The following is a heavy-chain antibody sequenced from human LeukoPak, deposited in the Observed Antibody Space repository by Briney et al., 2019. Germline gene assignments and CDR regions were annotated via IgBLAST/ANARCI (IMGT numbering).Heavy chain of an antibody. CDR3: ARDRRLRRVSSVMDV. CDR2: ISKGTSEK. Sequence: GGSLRLSCAASGFTFSSYWMSWVRQAPGKGLEWVANISKGTSEKFYVDSVKGRITISRDNAKNSLYLKMNSLRAEDTAVYYCARDRRLRRVSSVMDVWGQGNTVTVSS. CDR1: GFTFSSYW. D-gene: IGHD5-12*01. V-gene: IGHV3-7*04. J-gene: IGHJ6*02.